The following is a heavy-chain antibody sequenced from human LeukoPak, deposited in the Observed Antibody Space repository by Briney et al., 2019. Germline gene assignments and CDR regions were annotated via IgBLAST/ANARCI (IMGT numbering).Heavy chain of an antibody. J-gene: IGHJ4*02. CDR1: GFTFGSYS. CDR2: ISSSSSYI. V-gene: IGHV3-21*01. CDR3: ARGRASKRVFDY. D-gene: IGHD4-11*01. Sequence: GGSLRLSCAASGFTFGSYSMNWVRQAPGKGLEWVSSISSSSSYIYYADSVKGRFTISRDNAKNSLYLQMNSLRAEDTAVYYCARGRASKRVFDYWGQGTLVTVSS.